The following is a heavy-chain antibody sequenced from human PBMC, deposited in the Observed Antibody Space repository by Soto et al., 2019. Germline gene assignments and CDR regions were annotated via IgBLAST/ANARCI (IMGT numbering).Heavy chain of an antibody. CDR1: GFTFSSYA. D-gene: IGHD3-22*01. J-gene: IGHJ4*02. Sequence: PGGSLRLSCAASGFTFSSYAMSWVRQAPGKGLEWVSAISYSGGSTYYADSVKGRFTISRDKFQNTLYLQMNSLRAEDTAVYYCAKGSSGSRPYYFDYWGQGKMVTVSS. V-gene: IGHV3-23*01. CDR2: ISYSGGST. CDR3: AKGSSGSRPYYFDY.